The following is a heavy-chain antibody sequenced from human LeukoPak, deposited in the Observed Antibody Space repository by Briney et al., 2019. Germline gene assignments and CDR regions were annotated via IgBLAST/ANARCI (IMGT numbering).Heavy chain of an antibody. J-gene: IGHJ4*02. V-gene: IGHV4-59*12. CDR2: IYYSGST. CDR1: GGSISSYY. CDR3: ARLYGNFQNYYDY. D-gene: IGHD1-7*01. Sequence: SETLSLTCTVSGGSISSYYWSWIRQPPGKGLEWIGYIYYSGSTYYNPSLRGRVTISVDTSKNHFSVKLTSVTTADTAVYYCARLYGNFQNYYDYWGQGTLVTVSS.